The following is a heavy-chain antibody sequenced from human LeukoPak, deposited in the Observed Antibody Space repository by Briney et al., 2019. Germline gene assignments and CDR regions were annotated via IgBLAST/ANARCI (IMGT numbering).Heavy chain of an antibody. CDR2: INNDGSGT. D-gene: IGHD3-3*01. Sequence: GGSLRLSCAASGFTFSNYWMHWVRQAPGKGLVWVSRINNDGSGTTYADSVKGRFTISRDNSKNTLYLQMNSLSAEDTAVYYCAKHGTDYDFWSGQYYFDYWGQGTLVTVSS. CDR1: GFTFSNYW. V-gene: IGHV3-74*01. CDR3: AKHGTDYDFWSGQYYFDY. J-gene: IGHJ4*02.